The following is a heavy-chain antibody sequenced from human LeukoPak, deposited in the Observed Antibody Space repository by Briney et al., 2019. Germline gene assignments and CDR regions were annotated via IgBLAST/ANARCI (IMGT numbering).Heavy chain of an antibody. CDR2: IIPIFGTA. CDR1: GGTFSSYA. D-gene: IGHD2-21*02. CDR3: AREGSLPAYCGGDCHDAFDI. J-gene: IGHJ3*02. Sequence: GSSVKVSCKASGGTFSSYAISWVRQAPGQGLEWMGGIIPIFGTANYAQKFQGRVTITADESTSTAYMELSSLRSEDTAVYYCAREGSLPAYCGGDCHDAFDIWGQGTMVTVSS. V-gene: IGHV1-69*01.